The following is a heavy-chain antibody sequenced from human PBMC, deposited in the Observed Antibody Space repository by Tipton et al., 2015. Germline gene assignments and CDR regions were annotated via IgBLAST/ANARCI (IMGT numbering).Heavy chain of an antibody. CDR3: ARDLEHGMDV. Sequence: TLSLTCTVSGDSISNYYWSWIRQPPGKGLEWIGYISYTDGAHYNPALKSRVTISVDTSKNQFSLTLNSVAAADTAVYYCARDLEHGMDVWGHGTTVTVSS. V-gene: IGHV4-59*01. CDR1: GDSISNYY. CDR2: ISYTDGA. D-gene: IGHD5-24*01. J-gene: IGHJ6*02.